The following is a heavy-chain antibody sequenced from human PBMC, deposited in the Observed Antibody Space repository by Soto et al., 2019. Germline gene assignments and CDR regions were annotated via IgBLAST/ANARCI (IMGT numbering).Heavy chain of an antibody. V-gene: IGHV2-5*01. J-gene: IGHJ3*02. CDR3: SRGLSARQVFAFDS. CDR1: GFPLSTSGVA. D-gene: IGHD6-6*01. CDR2: LYWSGDE. Sequence: QGTVKESGPTLVKLTQNVTLTCSFSGFPLSTSGVALGWTRHSPGQALEWLAHLYWSGDEHYRPSLRSRISITKDTSQNQVVLIMSNMHPVDTATHDGSRGLSARQVFAFDSWCQWTMVTVSS.